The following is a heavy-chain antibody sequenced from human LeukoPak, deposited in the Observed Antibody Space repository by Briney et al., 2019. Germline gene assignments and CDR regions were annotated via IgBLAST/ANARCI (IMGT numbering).Heavy chain of an antibody. CDR1: GYTFTSYY. D-gene: IGHD2-15*01. V-gene: IGHV1-46*01. CDR3: AREGYCSGGSCYSGAHFQH. CDR2: INLSAGDT. J-gene: IGHJ1*01. Sequence: ASVKVSCKASGYTFTSYYIHWVRQAPGQGLEWMGIINLSAGDTNYAQKFQGRVTMTRDMPTSTVYMELSSLRSEDTAVYYCAREGYCSGGSCYSGAHFQHWGQGTLVTVSS.